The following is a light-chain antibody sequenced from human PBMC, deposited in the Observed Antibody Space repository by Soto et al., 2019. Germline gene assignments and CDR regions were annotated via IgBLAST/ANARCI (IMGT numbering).Light chain of an antibody. CDR2: GAS. Sequence: SSSTLSQSPGERATLSSRASQSVSSGCLAWYQQKPGQAPRLRIYGASSRAPGIPDRCSGSGAGTVFTLTISRLEPEDFAVYQCQQSRSFGQGTKVDIK. V-gene: IGKV3-20*01. J-gene: IGKJ1*01. CDR1: QSVSSGC. CDR3: QQSRS.